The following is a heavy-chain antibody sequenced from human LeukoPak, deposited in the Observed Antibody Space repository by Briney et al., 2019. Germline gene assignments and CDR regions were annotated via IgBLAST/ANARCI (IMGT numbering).Heavy chain of an antibody. CDR1: GYIFTNYD. J-gene: IGHJ6*03. CDR3: ARGRDMRISEGFYYMDV. V-gene: IGHV1-8*01. Sequence: ASVKVSCKTSGYIFTNYDINWVRQATGQGLEWMGWMNPNSGSTDYAQKFQGRVTMTRDTSISTAYMELSSLRSEDTAVYYCARGRDMRISEGFYYMDVWGKGTTVTISS. CDR2: MNPNSGST.